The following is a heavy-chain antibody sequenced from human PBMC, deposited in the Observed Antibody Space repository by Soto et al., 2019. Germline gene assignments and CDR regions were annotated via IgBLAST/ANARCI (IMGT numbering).Heavy chain of an antibody. V-gene: IGHV1-69*13. J-gene: IGHJ6*01. D-gene: IGHD3-16*01. Sequence: SVKVSCKASGCTFSSYAISWVRQAPGQGLEWMGGIIPIFGTANYAQKFQGRVTITADESTSTAYMELSSLRSEDTAVYYCARRGRVVARLDYYGMDVWGQGTMVIVSS. CDR1: GCTFSSYA. CDR3: ARRGRVVARLDYYGMDV. CDR2: IIPIFGTA.